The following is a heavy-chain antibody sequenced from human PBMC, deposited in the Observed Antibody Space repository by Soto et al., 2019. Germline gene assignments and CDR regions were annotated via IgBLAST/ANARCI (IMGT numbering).Heavy chain of an antibody. CDR3: ARDRGYSGYGGNYYYYYGMDV. Sequence: ASVKVSCKASGYTFTGYYMHWVRQAPGQGLEWMGWINPNSGGTNYAQKFQGRVTMTRDTSISTAYMELSRPRSDDTAVYYCARDRGYSGYGGNYYYYYGMDVWGQGTTVTVSS. D-gene: IGHD5-12*01. CDR1: GYTFTGYY. V-gene: IGHV1-2*02. J-gene: IGHJ6*02. CDR2: INPNSGGT.